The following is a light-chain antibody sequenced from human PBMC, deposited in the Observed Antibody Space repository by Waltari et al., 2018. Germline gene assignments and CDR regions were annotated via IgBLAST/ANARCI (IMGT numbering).Light chain of an antibody. CDR1: TGAVTSGHY. CDR3: LLFYGDVHV. CDR2: TTS. Sequence: TVTLTCASSTGAVTSGHYPAWFQQKPGQAPTALIYTTSNRHSWTPARFSGSLLGGKAALTLSSVQPEDEAEYYCLLFYGDVHVFGGGTKLTIL. V-gene: IGLV7-43*01. J-gene: IGLJ2*01.